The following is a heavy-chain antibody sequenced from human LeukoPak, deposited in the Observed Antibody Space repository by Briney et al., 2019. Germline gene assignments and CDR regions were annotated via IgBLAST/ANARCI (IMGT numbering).Heavy chain of an antibody. CDR2: ITNDGSSA. Sequence: GGSLRLSCAASGFTFSNYWMHWVRQAPGKGLVWVSRITNDGSSATYADSVKGRFTLSRDNAKKTVYLQMNSLRVEDTAVYYCARDIATTPVYWGQGTLVTVSS. D-gene: IGHD2-15*01. CDR1: GFTFSNYW. CDR3: ARDIATTPVY. J-gene: IGHJ4*02. V-gene: IGHV3-74*01.